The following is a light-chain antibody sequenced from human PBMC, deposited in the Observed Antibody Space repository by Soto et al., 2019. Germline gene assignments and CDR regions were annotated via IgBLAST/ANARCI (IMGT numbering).Light chain of an antibody. CDR2: GAS. Sequence: IGLTQSPGTLSLSPGERTTLSCRASQSISRYLAWYQQKPGQAPRLLIFGASKRATGIPDRFSGSGSGRDFTLTISGLEPEDFAVYYCQQYNNWPRTFGQGTKVDIK. V-gene: IGKV3-11*02. J-gene: IGKJ1*01. CDR1: QSISRY. CDR3: QQYNNWPRT.